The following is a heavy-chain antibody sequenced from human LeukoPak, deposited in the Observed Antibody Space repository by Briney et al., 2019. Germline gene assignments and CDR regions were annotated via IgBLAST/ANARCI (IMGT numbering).Heavy chain of an antibody. Sequence: SETLSLTCTVSGGSISSYYWSWIRQPPGKGLEWIGYIYYSGSTNYNPSLKSRVTISVDTSKNQFSLKLSSVTAADTAVYYCARHQWLVPEGAFDIWGQGTMVTVSS. J-gene: IGHJ3*02. CDR1: GGSISSYY. CDR2: IYYSGST. D-gene: IGHD6-19*01. V-gene: IGHV4-59*01. CDR3: ARHQWLVPEGAFDI.